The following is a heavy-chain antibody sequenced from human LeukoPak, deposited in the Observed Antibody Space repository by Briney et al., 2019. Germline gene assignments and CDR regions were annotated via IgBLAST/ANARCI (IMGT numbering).Heavy chain of an antibody. CDR1: GGSISSYY. Sequence: SETLSLTCTVSGGSISSYYWSWIRQPPGKGLEWIGYIYYSGSTNYNPSLKSRVTISVDTSKNQFSLKLTSVTAADTAVYYCARVGVTNYYDSSGPFDYWGQGTLVTVSS. J-gene: IGHJ4*02. CDR3: ARVGVTNYYDSSGPFDY. CDR2: IYYSGST. D-gene: IGHD3-22*01. V-gene: IGHV4-59*08.